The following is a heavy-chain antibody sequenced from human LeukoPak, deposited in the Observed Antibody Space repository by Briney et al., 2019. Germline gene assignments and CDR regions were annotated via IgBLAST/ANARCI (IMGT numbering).Heavy chain of an antibody. CDR1: GFTFSSFN. Sequence: GGSLRLSCAASGFTFSSFNMNWVRQAPGKGLEWVSAISASGGSTYYADSVKGRFTISRDNSKNALYLQMNRLRAEYTAVYYCAKRGGMYPAHYFDYWGQGTLVTVSS. V-gene: IGHV3-23*01. CDR2: ISASGGST. CDR3: AKRGGMYPAHYFDY. D-gene: IGHD6-13*01. J-gene: IGHJ4*02.